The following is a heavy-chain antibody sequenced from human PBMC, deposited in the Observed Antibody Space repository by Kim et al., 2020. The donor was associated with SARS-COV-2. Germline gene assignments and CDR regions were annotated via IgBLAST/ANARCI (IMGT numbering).Heavy chain of an antibody. CDR2: ISGSGGGS. CDR3: VKGGWLDE. J-gene: IGHJ4*02. V-gene: IGHV3-23*01. D-gene: IGHD6-19*01. CDR1: GFRFSGYS. Sequence: GGSLRLSCAASGFRFSGYSMTWVRQAPGKGLEWVLEISGSGGGSNSIDSVKGRFIISRDNSKNTLYLQMNFLRVEDTAVYYCVKGGWLDEWGQGALVTVSS.